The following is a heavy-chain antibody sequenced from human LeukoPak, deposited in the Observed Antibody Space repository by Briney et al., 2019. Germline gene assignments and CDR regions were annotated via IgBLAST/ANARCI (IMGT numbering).Heavy chain of an antibody. CDR1: GGSISSSPYY. D-gene: IGHD5-18*01. J-gene: IGHJ5*02. V-gene: IGHV4-39*07. Sequence: PSETLSLTCTVSGGSISSSPYYWGWIRQPPGKGLEWIGSIYYSGTTHYNPSLESRVTISVDTSKNQFSLKLASVTAADTAIYYCAKGAGGFSYYNWFDPWGQGTLVTVSS. CDR2: IYYSGTT. CDR3: AKGAGGFSYYNWFDP.